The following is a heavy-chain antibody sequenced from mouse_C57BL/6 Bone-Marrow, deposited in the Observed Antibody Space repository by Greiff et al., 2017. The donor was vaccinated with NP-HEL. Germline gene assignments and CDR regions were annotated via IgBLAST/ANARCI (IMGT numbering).Heavy chain of an antibody. J-gene: IGHJ1*03. CDR2: ISDGGSYT. CDR3: AREITTVVATHWYFDV. D-gene: IGHD1-1*01. V-gene: IGHV5-4*01. Sequence: LVESGGGLVKPGGSLKLSCAASGFTFSSYAMSWVRQTPEKRLEWVATISDGGSYTYYPDNVKGRFTISRDNAKNNLYLQMSHLKSEDTAMYYCAREITTVVATHWYFDVWGTGTTVTVSS. CDR1: GFTFSSYA.